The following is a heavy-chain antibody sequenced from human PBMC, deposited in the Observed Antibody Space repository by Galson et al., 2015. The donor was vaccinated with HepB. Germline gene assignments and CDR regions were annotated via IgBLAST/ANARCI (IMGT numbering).Heavy chain of an antibody. D-gene: IGHD3-22*01. J-gene: IGHJ4*02. V-gene: IGHV5-51*01. CDR3: ARQRGDYYDSSGYYSVGSFDY. CDR1: GYSFTSYW. CDR2: IYPGDSDI. Sequence: QSGAEVKKPGESLKISCKGSGYSFTSYWIGWVRQMPGKGLEWMGIIYPGDSDIRYSPSFQGQVTISADKSISTAYLQWNSLKASDTAMYYCARQRGDYYDSSGYYSVGSFDYWGQGTLVTVSS.